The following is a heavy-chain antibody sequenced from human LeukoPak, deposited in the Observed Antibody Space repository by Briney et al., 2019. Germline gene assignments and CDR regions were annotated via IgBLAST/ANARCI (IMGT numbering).Heavy chain of an antibody. J-gene: IGHJ4*02. Sequence: NPSQTLSLTCTVSGGSISSGTYYWSWIRQDPGKGLEWIGYIYYSGSTYYNPSLKSRLTISVDTSKNQFSLKLSSVTAADTAVYYCARVNGDYAEAWGQGTLVTVSS. CDR3: ARVNGDYAEA. CDR1: GGSISSGTYY. D-gene: IGHD4-17*01. CDR2: IYYSGST. V-gene: IGHV4-31*03.